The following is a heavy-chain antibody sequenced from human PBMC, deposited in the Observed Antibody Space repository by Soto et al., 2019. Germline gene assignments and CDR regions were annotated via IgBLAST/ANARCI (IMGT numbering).Heavy chain of an antibody. CDR1: GFTFSSYA. CDR2: ISYDGSNK. CDR3: AKLGGSSGYYYVYPLDY. V-gene: IGHV3-30-3*02. J-gene: IGHJ4*02. D-gene: IGHD3-22*01. Sequence: SLRLSCAASGFTFSSYAMHWVRQAPGKGLEWVAVISYDGSNKYYADSVKGRFTISRDNSKNTLYLQMNSLRAEDTAVYYCAKLGGSSGYYYVYPLDYWGQGTLVTVSS.